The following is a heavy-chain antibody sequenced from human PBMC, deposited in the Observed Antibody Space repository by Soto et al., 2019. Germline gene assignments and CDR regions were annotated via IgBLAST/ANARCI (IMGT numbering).Heavy chain of an antibody. D-gene: IGHD2-2*01. J-gene: IGHJ5*02. CDR3: ARGQRLSDWFYP. V-gene: IGHV4-4*07. CDR1: GSYMSSYY. CDR2: IYSSGGT. Sequence: SQTLSLTCSPSGSYMSSYYLHWIRQPAGKGLEWIGRIYSSGGTHYNPSLKSRVTLSLDTSKNQFSLRLNSVTAADTAVYYCARGQRLSDWFYPWGQGTLVTDSS.